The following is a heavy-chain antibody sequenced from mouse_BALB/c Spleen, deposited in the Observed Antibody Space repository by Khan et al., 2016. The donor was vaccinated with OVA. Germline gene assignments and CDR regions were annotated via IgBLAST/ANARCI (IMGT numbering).Heavy chain of an antibody. CDR3: ARGPYYGSSPCYCDY. D-gene: IGHD1-1*01. CDR2: ISSGGST. Sequence: EVELVESGGGLVKPGGSLKLSCAASGFTFSSYDMSWVRQTPEKRLAWVASISSGGSTYYPDSVKGRFTISRDNVRNILSLQMSSLRSEDTAMYYCARGPYYGSSPCYCDYWGQGTTLTVSS. J-gene: IGHJ2*01. V-gene: IGHV5-6-5*01. CDR1: GFTFSSYD.